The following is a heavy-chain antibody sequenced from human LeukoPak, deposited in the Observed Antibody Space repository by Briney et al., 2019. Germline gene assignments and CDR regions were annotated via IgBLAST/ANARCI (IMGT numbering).Heavy chain of an antibody. CDR2: ISSGSNYI. J-gene: IGHJ6*02. CDR3: ASLSSSISYYYYGMDV. V-gene: IGHV3-21*04. Sequence: GGSLRLSCAASGFTFSICTMNWVRQAPGKGLEWVSSISSGSNYIYYADSVKGRFTISRDNSKNTLYLQMNSLRAEDTAVYYCASLSSSISYYYYGMDVWGQGTTVTVSS. CDR1: GFTFSICT.